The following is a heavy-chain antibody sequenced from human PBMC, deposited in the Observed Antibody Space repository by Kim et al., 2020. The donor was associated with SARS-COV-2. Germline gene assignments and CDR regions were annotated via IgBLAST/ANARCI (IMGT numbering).Heavy chain of an antibody. CDR1: GYTFTGYY. D-gene: IGHD5-12*01. Sequence: ASVKVSCKASGYTFTGYYMHWVRQAPGQGLEWMGRINPNSGGTNYAQKFQGRVTMTRDTSISTAYMELSRLRSDDTAVYYCVVATSIVGVDYWGQGTLVTVSS. CDR2: INPNSGGT. CDR3: VVATSIVGVDY. V-gene: IGHV1-2*06. J-gene: IGHJ4*02.